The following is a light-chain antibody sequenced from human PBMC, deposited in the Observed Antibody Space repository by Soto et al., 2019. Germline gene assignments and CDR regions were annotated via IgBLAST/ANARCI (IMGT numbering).Light chain of an antibody. CDR3: QQRSDSIT. CDR1: ENVLSY. J-gene: IGKJ5*01. V-gene: IGKV3-11*01. Sequence: ETGMKHSPATLSVSTGERATLSCRASENVLSYLAWYQQKPGQPPRLLISGAATRATDIPARFSGRGSGADFTLTISSLEPEDFAVYYCQQRSDSITSGQGRRLAIK. CDR2: GAA.